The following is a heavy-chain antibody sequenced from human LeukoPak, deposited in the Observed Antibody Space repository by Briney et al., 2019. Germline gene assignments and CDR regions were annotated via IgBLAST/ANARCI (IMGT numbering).Heavy chain of an antibody. CDR1: EFTFSSYG. D-gene: IGHD6-13*01. V-gene: IGHV3-30*12. J-gene: IGHJ6*03. CDR3: ARDSAAAPTYYYYYCMDV. CDR2: ISYDGSNT. Sequence: GGSLRLSCVASEFTFSSYGMHWVRQAPGKGLEWVAVISYDGSNTYHADSVKGRFTISRDNSKNTLYLQMNSLRAEDTAVYYCARDSAAAPTYYYYYCMDVWGKGTTVTVSS.